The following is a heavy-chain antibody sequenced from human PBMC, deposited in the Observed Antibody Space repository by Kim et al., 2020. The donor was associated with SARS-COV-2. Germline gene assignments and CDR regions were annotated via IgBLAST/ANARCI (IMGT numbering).Heavy chain of an antibody. CDR3: ARAAVVLGVYPLDY. V-gene: IGHV3-48*02. Sequence: GGSLRLSCEASGFIFSAYSMNWVRQAPGKGLEWLSYISDSGHTIYYADSAKGRFSISRDNARNSVSLEISSLRDEDTAVYFCARAAVVLGVYPLDYWGQGTLVTVAS. J-gene: IGHJ4*02. CDR2: ISDSGHTI. D-gene: IGHD3-10*01. CDR1: GFIFSAYS.